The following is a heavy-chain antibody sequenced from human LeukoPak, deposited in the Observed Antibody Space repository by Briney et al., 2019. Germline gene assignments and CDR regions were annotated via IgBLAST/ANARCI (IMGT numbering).Heavy chain of an antibody. Sequence: TGGSLRLSCAASGFTFSNAWMSWVRQAPGKGLEWGGRIKSKTDGGTTDYAAPVKGRFTISREESKKTLNLQRNSLNTEDTAVYYCTTEIAVAGTMETIDYWGQGTLDTVSS. CDR2: IKSKTDGGTT. CDR1: GFTFSNAW. D-gene: IGHD6-13*01. CDR3: TTEIAVAGTMETIDY. V-gene: IGHV3-15*01. J-gene: IGHJ4*02.